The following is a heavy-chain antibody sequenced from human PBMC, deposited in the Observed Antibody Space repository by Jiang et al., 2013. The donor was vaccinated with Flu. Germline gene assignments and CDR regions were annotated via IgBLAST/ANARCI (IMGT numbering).Heavy chain of an antibody. J-gene: IGHJ6*02. Sequence: TFSSYAISWVRQAPGQGLEWMGGIIPIFGTANYAQKFQGRVTITADESTSTAYMELSSLRSEDTAVYYCARGGNYYVEGSYYYYYGMDVWGQGTTVTVSS. CDR1: TFSSYA. V-gene: IGHV1-69*01. CDR3: ARGGNYYVEGSYYYYYGMDV. CDR2: IIPIFGTA. D-gene: IGHD3-10*02.